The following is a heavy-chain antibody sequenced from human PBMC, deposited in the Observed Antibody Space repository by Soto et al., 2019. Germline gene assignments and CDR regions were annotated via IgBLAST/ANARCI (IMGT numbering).Heavy chain of an antibody. CDR3: ARGVFH. CDR2: IYYSGST. D-gene: IGHD3-10*02. CDR1: GGSIINGGYY. Sequence: SETLSPPCTFSGGSIINGGYYCNWIRQHPGKDLEWVGYIYYSGSTNYDPSLKSADTISVDSSKKQLSLKPSPATAADPAGHYCARGVFHRGQGTLGTV. J-gene: IGHJ4*02. V-gene: IGHV4-31*01.